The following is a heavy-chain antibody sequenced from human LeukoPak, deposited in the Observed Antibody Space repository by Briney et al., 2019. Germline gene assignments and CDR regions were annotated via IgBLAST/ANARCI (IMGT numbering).Heavy chain of an antibody. CDR2: ISAYNGNT. CDR3: AEDGIRYFDWLFRPAYYYGMDV. V-gene: IGHV1-18*01. J-gene: IGHJ6*02. D-gene: IGHD3-9*01. Sequence: ASVKVSCKASGYTFTSYGISWVRQAPGQGLEWMGWISAYNGNTNYAQKLQGRVTMTTDTSTSTAYMELRSLRSDDTAFFFQAEDGIRYFDWLFRPAYYYGMDVWGQGTTVTVSS. CDR1: GYTFTSYG.